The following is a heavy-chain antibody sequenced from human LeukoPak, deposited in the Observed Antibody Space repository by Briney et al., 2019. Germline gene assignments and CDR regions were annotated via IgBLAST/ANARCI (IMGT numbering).Heavy chain of an antibody. D-gene: IGHD2-8*02. CDR1: GGSISSSYY. J-gene: IGHJ4*02. Sequence: SETLSLTCAVSGGSISSSYYWSWIRPPAGKGLEWIGRIYTSGSTNYNPSLKSRVTMSVDTSKNQFSLKLSSVTAADTAVYYCARSWWYFDYWGQGTLATVSS. V-gene: IGHV4-4*07. CDR3: ARSWWYFDY. CDR2: IYTSGST.